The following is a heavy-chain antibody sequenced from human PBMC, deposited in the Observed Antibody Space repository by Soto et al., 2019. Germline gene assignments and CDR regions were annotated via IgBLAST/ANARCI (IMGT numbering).Heavy chain of an antibody. CDR2: IWYDGSNK. V-gene: IGHV3-33*01. CDR3: ARAPEDYYGSGSYGMDV. J-gene: IGHJ6*02. Sequence: GGSLRLSCAASGFTFSSYGMHWVRQAPGKGLEWVAVIWYDGSNKYYADSVKGRFTISRDNSKNTLYLQMNSLRAEDTAVYYCARAPEDYYGSGSYGMDVWGQGTTVTVSS. D-gene: IGHD3-10*01. CDR1: GFTFSSYG.